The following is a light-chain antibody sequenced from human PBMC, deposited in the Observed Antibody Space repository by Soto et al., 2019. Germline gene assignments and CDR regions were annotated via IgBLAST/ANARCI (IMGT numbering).Light chain of an antibody. CDR3: QQYYSYPHS. J-gene: IGKJ1*01. V-gene: IGKV1-8*01. CDR1: QGISSY. CDR2: AAS. Sequence: AIRMTQSPSSFSASTGDRVTITCRASQGISSYLAWYQQKPGKAPKLLIYAASTLQSEVPSRFSGSVSGTDFTLTISGLQSEDFATYYCQQYYSYPHSFGQGTKVEIK.